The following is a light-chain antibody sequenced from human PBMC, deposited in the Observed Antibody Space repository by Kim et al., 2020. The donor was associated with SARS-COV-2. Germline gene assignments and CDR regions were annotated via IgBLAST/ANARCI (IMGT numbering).Light chain of an antibody. CDR3: QQYGGSPWT. V-gene: IGKV3-20*01. Sequence: EIVLTQSPGSLSLSPGERATLSCRASQSVSRNYLAWYQQKPGQAPRLLIHGAHNRATGIPDRFNGSGSGADFTLAISRLEPEDFAVYYCQQYGGSPWTFGRGTKVDIK. J-gene: IGKJ1*01. CDR1: QSVSRNY. CDR2: GAH.